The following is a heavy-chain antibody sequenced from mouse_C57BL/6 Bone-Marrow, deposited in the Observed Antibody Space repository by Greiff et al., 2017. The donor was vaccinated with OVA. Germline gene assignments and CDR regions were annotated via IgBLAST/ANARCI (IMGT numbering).Heavy chain of an antibody. V-gene: IGHV1-4*01. CDR3: ARGGYYYGSNYWYFDV. CDR1: GNTFTSYT. J-gene: IGHJ1*03. CDR2: INPSSGYT. Sequence: QVQLQQSGAELARPGASVQMSCKASGNTFTSYTMHWVKQRPGQGLEWIGYINPSSGYTKYTQKFKDKATLTADKSSSKAYMQLSSLTSEDSAVYYCARGGYYYGSNYWYFDVWGTVTTVTVSS. D-gene: IGHD1-1*01.